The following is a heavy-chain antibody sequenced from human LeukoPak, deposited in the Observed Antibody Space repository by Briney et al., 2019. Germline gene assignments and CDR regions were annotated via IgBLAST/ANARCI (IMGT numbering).Heavy chain of an antibody. D-gene: IGHD5-24*01. CDR2: ISYDGDNE. Sequence: PGRSLRLSCAASGFTFSSYAMHWVRQAPGKGLEWLAVISYDGDNEYYADSVKGRFTISRDNSKNTLHLQMNSLRAEDTAVYYCARGQMAPFDYWGQGTLVTVSS. J-gene: IGHJ4*02. V-gene: IGHV3-30-3*01. CDR3: ARGQMAPFDY. CDR1: GFTFSSYA.